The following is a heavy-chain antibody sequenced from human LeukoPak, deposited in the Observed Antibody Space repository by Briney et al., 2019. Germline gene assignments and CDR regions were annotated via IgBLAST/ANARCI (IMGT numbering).Heavy chain of an antibody. V-gene: IGHV4-30-4*01. Sequence: SQTLSLTCTVSGGSISSGDYYWSWIRQPPGKGLEWIGYIYYSGSTYYNPSLKRRVTISVDTSKNQFSLKLSSVTAADTAVYYCARSSHYDILTGPFDYWGQGTLVTVSS. J-gene: IGHJ4*02. CDR2: IYYSGST. D-gene: IGHD3-9*01. CDR1: GGSISSGDYY. CDR3: ARSSHYDILTGPFDY.